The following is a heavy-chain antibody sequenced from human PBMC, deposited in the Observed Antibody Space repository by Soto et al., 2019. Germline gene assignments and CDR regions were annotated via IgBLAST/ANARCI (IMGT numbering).Heavy chain of an antibody. Sequence: SETLSLTCAVYGGSFSGYYWSWIRQPPGKGLEWIGEINHSGSTNYNPSLKSRVTISVDTSKNQFSLKLSSVTAADTAVYYCARGGRYSSSPFDYWGQGXLVTVSS. CDR3: ARGGRYSSSPFDY. J-gene: IGHJ4*02. CDR1: GGSFSGYY. V-gene: IGHV4-34*01. D-gene: IGHD6-6*01. CDR2: INHSGST.